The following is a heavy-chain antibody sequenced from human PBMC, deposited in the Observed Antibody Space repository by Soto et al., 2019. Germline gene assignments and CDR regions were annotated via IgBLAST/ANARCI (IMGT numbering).Heavy chain of an antibody. CDR2: IYYSGST. D-gene: IGHD1-26*01. Sequence: SETLSLTCTVSGGSISSGGYYWSWIRQHPGKGLEWIGYIYYSGSTYYNPSLKSRVTISVGTSKNQFSLKLSSVTAADTAVYYREVGATLKGYLYFAYWGQGTLVTVSS. J-gene: IGHJ4*02. V-gene: IGHV4-31*03. CDR1: GGSISSGGYY. CDR3: EVGATLKGYLYFAY.